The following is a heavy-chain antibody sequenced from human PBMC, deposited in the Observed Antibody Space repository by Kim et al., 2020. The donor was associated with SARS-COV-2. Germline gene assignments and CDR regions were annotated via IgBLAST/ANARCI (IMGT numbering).Heavy chain of an antibody. D-gene: IGHD3-22*01. CDR1: GYSFTSYW. V-gene: IGHV5-10-1*01. CDR2: IDPSDSYT. Sequence: GESLKISCKGSGYSFTSYWISWVRQMPGKGLEWVGRIDPSDSYTNYSPSFQGHVTISADKSISTAYLQWSSLKASDTAMYYCATYYYDSSGYYYPFDYWGQGTLVTVSS. CDR3: ATYYYDSSGYYYPFDY. J-gene: IGHJ4*02.